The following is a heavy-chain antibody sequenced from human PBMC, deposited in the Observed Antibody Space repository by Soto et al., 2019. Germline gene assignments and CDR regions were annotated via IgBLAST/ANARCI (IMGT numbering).Heavy chain of an antibody. CDR3: ARDRDPYYDFWSGYIPTTYFQH. V-gene: IGHV3-33*01. D-gene: IGHD3-3*01. CDR2: IWYDGSNK. J-gene: IGHJ1*01. Sequence: QVQLVESGGGVVQPGRSLRLSCAASGFTFSSYGMHWVRQAPGKGLEWVAVIWYDGSNKYYADSVKGRFTISRDNSKNTLYLQMNSLRAEDTAVYYCARDRDPYYDFWSGYIPTTYFQHWGQGTLVTVSS. CDR1: GFTFSSYG.